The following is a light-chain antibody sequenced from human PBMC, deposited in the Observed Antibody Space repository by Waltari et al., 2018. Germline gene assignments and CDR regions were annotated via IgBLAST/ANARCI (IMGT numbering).Light chain of an antibody. V-gene: IGLV1-44*01. CDR2: SNN. Sequence: QSLLTQAPSASGTPGQTVTISCSGSSSNIGSNTVNWYQQLPGTAPKLLIYSNNQRPSGFPARCSGSKSGTSASLAISGLQSEDEADYYCGTWDDSLNGPLFGGGTKVTVL. CDR3: GTWDDSLNGPL. CDR1: SSNIGSNT. J-gene: IGLJ2*01.